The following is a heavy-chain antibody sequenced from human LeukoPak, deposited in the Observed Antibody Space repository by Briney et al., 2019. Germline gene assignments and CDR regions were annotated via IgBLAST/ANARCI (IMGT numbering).Heavy chain of an antibody. Sequence: SETLSLTCTVSGGSISSSSYYWGWIRQPPGKGLEWIGSIYYSGSTYYNPSLNSRVTISVDTSKNQFSLKLSSVTAADTAVYYCATQYDYVWGSYRSFDYWGQGTLVTVSS. V-gene: IGHV4-39*01. J-gene: IGHJ4*02. CDR3: ATQYDYVWGSYRSFDY. D-gene: IGHD3-16*02. CDR2: IYYSGST. CDR1: GGSISSSSYY.